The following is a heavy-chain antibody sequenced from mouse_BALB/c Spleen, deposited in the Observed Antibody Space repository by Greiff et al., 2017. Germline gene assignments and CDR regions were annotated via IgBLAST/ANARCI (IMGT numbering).Heavy chain of an antibody. D-gene: IGHD2-1*01. V-gene: IGHV1S22*01. CDR3: TRYRAYGNLFAY. J-gene: IGHJ3*01. Sequence: LKQPGSELVRPGASVKLSCKASGYTFTSYWMHWVKQRPGQGLEWIGNIYPGSGSTNYDEKFKSKATLTVDTSSSTAYMQLSSLTSEDSAVYYCTRYRAYGNLFAYWGQGTLVTVSA. CDR1: GYTFTSYW. CDR2: IYPGSGST.